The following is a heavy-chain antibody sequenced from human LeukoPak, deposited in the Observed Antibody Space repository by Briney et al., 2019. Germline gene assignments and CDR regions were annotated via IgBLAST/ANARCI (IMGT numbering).Heavy chain of an antibody. J-gene: IGHJ3*02. Sequence: GGSLRLSCAASGFTVSSNYMSWVRQAPGKGLEWVSVIYSGGSTYYADSVKGRFTISRDTSKNTLYLQMNSLRAEDTAVYYCARRDGDPVDAFDIWGQGTMVTVSS. CDR3: ARRDGDPVDAFDI. CDR2: IYSGGST. D-gene: IGHD4-17*01. V-gene: IGHV3-53*01. CDR1: GFTVSSNY.